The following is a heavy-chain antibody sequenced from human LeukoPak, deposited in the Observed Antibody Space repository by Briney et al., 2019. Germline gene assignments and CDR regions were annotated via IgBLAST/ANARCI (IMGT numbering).Heavy chain of an antibody. D-gene: IGHD3-22*01. CDR3: ATSHDSSGND. Sequence: GGSLRLSCKVSGFTVTNAWMSWVRQAPGKGLEWVANIKGDGSSKYYMDSVKGRFTISRDNAKSSLYLQMNTLRAEDTAVYYCATSHDSSGNDWGQGTLVTVSS. CDR1: GFTVTNAW. J-gene: IGHJ4*02. V-gene: IGHV3-7*03. CDR2: IKGDGSSK.